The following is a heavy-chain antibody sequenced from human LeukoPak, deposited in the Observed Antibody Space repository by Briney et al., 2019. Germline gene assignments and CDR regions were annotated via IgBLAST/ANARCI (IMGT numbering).Heavy chain of an antibody. D-gene: IGHD1-26*01. Sequence: ASVKVSCKASGYTFTSYGISWVRQAPGQGLEWMGWISAYNGNTNYAQKLQGRVTMPTDTSKNTAYMELRSLRSDDTAVYYCARVIVGATTADYWGQGTLVTVFS. V-gene: IGHV1-18*01. J-gene: IGHJ4*02. CDR3: ARVIVGATTADY. CDR1: GYTFTSYG. CDR2: ISAYNGNT.